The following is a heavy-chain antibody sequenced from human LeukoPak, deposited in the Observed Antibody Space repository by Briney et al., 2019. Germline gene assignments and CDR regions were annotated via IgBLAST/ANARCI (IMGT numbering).Heavy chain of an antibody. CDR2: IYDDETT. Sequence: TGGSLRLSCAASGFIVNNNYLIWVRQAPGKGLEWVSVIYDDETTYYADSVKGRFAISRDNSKNTLYLQMDSLRAEDTAVYYCARREINGYYLSWAQNTVVTLSS. V-gene: IGHV3-53*01. CDR3: ARREINGYYLS. J-gene: IGHJ1*01. D-gene: IGHD3-22*01. CDR1: GFIVNNNY.